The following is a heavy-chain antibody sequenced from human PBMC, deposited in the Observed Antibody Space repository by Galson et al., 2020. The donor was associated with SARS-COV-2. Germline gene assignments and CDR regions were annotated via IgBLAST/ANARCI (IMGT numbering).Heavy chain of an antibody. CDR2: IWYDGSNK. Sequence: GESLKISCAASGFTFSSYGMHWVRQAPGKGLEWVAVIWYDGSNKYYADSVKGRFTISRDNSKNTLYLQMNSLRAEDTAVYYCAKSGYSYGYWPQFNDYWGQGTLVTVSS. J-gene: IGHJ4*02. V-gene: IGHV3-33*06. CDR3: AKSGYSYGYWPQFNDY. D-gene: IGHD5-18*01. CDR1: GFTFSSYG.